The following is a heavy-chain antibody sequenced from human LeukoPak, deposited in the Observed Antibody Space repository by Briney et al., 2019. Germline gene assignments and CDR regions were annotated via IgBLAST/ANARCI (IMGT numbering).Heavy chain of an antibody. Sequence: GGSLRLSCAASGFTFSSYAMSWVRQAPGKGLEWASAISGSGGSTYYADSVKGRFTISGDNSKNTLYLQMNSLRAEDTVVYYCAKEDSLADFWSGYCDYWGQGTLVTVSS. CDR1: GFTFSSYA. CDR2: ISGSGGST. D-gene: IGHD3-3*01. V-gene: IGHV3-23*01. CDR3: AKEDSLADFWSGYCDY. J-gene: IGHJ4*02.